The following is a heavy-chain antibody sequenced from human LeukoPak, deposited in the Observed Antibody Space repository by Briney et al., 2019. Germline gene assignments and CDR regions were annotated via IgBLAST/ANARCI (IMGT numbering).Heavy chain of an antibody. CDR1: GGPISSGGYY. CDR3: ARDSLAVAAYYYGMDV. D-gene: IGHD6-19*01. V-gene: IGHV4-31*03. J-gene: IGHJ6*02. CDR2: IYYSGST. Sequence: SETLSLTCTVSGGPISSGGYYWSWIRQHPGKGLEWIGYIYYSGSTYYNPSLKSRVTISVDTSKNQFSLKLSSVTAADTAVYYCARDSLAVAAYYYGMDVWGQGTTVTVSS.